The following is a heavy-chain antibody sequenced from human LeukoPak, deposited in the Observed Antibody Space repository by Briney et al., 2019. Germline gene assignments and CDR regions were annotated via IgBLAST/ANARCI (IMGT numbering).Heavy chain of an antibody. D-gene: IGHD5-12*01. CDR2: IYDNDKA. CDR3: ARVQSGYDGNYYWY. V-gene: IGHV3-53*01. J-gene: IGHJ4*02. CDR1: GFTVRSKY. Sequence: GGSLRLSCVTSGFTVRSKYMIWVRQAPGKGLEWVSVIYDNDKAYYPNTVRGRFTISTDDSKNTLYLQMDSLRGEDTAVYYCARVQSGYDGNYYWYRGKGTRVTVSS.